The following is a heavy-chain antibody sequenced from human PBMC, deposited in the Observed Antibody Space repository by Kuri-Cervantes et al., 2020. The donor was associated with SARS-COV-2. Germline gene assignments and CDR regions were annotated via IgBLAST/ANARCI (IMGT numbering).Heavy chain of an antibody. D-gene: IGHD2-8*01. CDR2: IKQDGSEK. CDR3: ARGWGLMGWANWFDP. Sequence: GGSLRLSCAASGFTFSTFWMSWVRQAPGKGLEWVANIKQDGSEKYYVDSVKGRFTISRDNAKNTLYLQMNSLRAEDTAVYYCARGWGLMGWANWFDPWGQGTLVTVSS. J-gene: IGHJ5*02. CDR1: GFTFSTFW. V-gene: IGHV3-7*01.